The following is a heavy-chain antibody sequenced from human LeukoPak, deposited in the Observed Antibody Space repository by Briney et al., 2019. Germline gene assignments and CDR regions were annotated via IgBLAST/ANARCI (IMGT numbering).Heavy chain of an antibody. CDR2: IIPIFGTA. CDR1: GGTFSSYA. Sequence: SVKVSCKASGGTFSSYAISWVRQAPGQGLEWMGGIIPIFGTANYAQKFQGRVTITADKSTSTAYMELSSLRSEDTAVYYCARGHSALYSSSWYRHWGQGTLVTVSS. CDR3: ARGHSALYSSSWYRH. J-gene: IGHJ4*02. V-gene: IGHV1-69*06. D-gene: IGHD6-13*01.